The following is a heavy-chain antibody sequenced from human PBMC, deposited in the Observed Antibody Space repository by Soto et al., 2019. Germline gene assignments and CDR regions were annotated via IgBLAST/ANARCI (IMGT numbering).Heavy chain of an antibody. Sequence: SETLSLTCTVSGGSVTNGVYYCSWIRQAPGQGLEWIGYIHYTGSTNYNPSLKSRVIISVDLSKNQLSLKVNSVTAADTAVYYCAGARDYLDSSGYFFDYWGQGTLVTVSS. J-gene: IGHJ4*02. D-gene: IGHD3-22*01. CDR2: IHYTGST. V-gene: IGHV4-61*08. CDR1: GGSVTNGVYY. CDR3: AGARDYLDSSGYFFDY.